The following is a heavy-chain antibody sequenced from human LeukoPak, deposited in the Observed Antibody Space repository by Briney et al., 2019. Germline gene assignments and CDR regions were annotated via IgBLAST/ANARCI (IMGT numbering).Heavy chain of an antibody. V-gene: IGHV3-30*04. J-gene: IGHJ6*03. Sequence: RGSLRLSCAASGFIFSSHAIHWVRQAPGKGLEWVAVISYDGSNQYYADSVKGRFTISRDNSKNTLDLQMNSLRVEDTAVYYCARDNVRLATANYYYYMDVWGKGTTVTVSS. CDR3: ARDNVRLATANYYYYMDV. CDR1: GFIFSSHA. D-gene: IGHD6-13*01. CDR2: ISYDGSNQ.